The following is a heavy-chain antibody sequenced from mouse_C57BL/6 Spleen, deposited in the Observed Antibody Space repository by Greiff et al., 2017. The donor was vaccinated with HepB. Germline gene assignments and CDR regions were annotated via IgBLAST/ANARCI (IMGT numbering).Heavy chain of an antibody. D-gene: IGHD2-3*01. CDR3: ARGGLLRGFYYAMDY. J-gene: IGHJ4*01. V-gene: IGHV1-80*01. CDR1: GYAFSSYW. Sequence: QVQLKESGAELVKPGASVKISCKASGYAFSSYWMNWVKQRPGKGLEWIGQIYPGDGDTNYNGKFKGKATLTADKSSSTAYMQLSSLTSEDSAVYFCARGGLLRGFYYAMDYWGQGTSVTVSS. CDR2: IYPGDGDT.